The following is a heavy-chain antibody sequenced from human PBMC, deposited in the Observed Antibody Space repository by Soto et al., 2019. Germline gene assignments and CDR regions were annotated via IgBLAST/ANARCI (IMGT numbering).Heavy chain of an antibody. Sequence: GGSLRLSCAASGFTFNNAWMSWVRQAPGKGLEWVGRFKSKTDGGTTEYVAPMKGRFTISRDDSKNTVYLQMDSLTTEDTAVYYCNKDMSKVPGYFDYWGQGTLVTVSS. J-gene: IGHJ4*02. D-gene: IGHD3-10*02. CDR2: FKSKTDGGTT. CDR1: GFTFNNAW. V-gene: IGHV3-15*01. CDR3: NKDMSKVPGYFDY.